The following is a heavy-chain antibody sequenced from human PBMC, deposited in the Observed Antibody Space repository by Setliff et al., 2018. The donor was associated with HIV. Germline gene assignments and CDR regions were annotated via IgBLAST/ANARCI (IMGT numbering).Heavy chain of an antibody. CDR2: ISPSGGST. Sequence: LRLSCVASGFTFSSYAMSWVRQAPGKGLEWVSAISPSGGSTYYADSVRGRFTISRDNSKNTLYLQMNSLRAEDTALYYCARKYYYDSSGYYSFDYWGQGALVTVSS. CDR3: ARKYYYDSSGYYSFDY. J-gene: IGHJ4*02. V-gene: IGHV3-23*01. CDR1: GFTFSSYA. D-gene: IGHD3-22*01.